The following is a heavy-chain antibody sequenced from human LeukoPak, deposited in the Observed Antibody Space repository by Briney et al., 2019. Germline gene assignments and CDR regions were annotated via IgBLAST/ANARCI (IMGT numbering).Heavy chain of an antibody. Sequence: TGGSLRLSCTASGFTFRTYSMNWVRQAPGKGLEWVSSINSRGSDEYYADSVKGRFTISGDNAKNSLYLQMNSLRAEDTAVYYCAREGSIVPHQDLDSWGQGTLVTVSS. CDR3: AREGSIVPHQDLDS. D-gene: IGHD2-8*01. J-gene: IGHJ4*02. CDR1: GFTFRTYS. V-gene: IGHV3-21*01. CDR2: INSRGSDE.